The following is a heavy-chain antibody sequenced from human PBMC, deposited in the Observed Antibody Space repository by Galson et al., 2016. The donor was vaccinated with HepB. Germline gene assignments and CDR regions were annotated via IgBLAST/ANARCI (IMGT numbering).Heavy chain of an antibody. CDR3: ATRLGYCRGGTCFGRY. CDR2: IYSDGRT. V-gene: IGHV3-53*01. J-gene: IGHJ1*01. Sequence: SLRLSCAVSGFSVSDNYMSWVRQAPGKGLEWVSLIYSDGRTHHAESVKGRFTISRDNTKNTVYLQMNSLRVEDSAIYYFATRLGYCRGGTCFGRYWGQGSLVIVS. CDR1: GFSVSDNY. D-gene: IGHD2-15*01.